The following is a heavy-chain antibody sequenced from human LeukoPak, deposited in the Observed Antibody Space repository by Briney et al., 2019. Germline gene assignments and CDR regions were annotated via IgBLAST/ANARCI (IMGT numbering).Heavy chain of an antibody. CDR1: GFTFSSYS. D-gene: IGHD4-17*01. CDR2: ISSSSSYI. CDR3: AKALRSLGTTATAGRYYYYMDV. V-gene: IGHV3-21*01. Sequence: PGGSLRLSCAASGFTFSSYSMNWVRQAPGKGLEWVSSISSSSSYIYYADSVKGRFTISRDNAKNSLYLQMNSLRAEDTAVYYCAKALRSLGTTATAGRYYYYMDVWGKGTTVTVSS. J-gene: IGHJ6*03.